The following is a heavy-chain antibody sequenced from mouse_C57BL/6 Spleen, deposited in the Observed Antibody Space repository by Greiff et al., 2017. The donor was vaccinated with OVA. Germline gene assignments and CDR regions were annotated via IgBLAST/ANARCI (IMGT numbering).Heavy chain of an antibody. D-gene: IGHD1-1*01. CDR2: IYPRDGST. J-gene: IGHJ3*01. Sequence: QVQLQQSGPELVKPGASVKLSCKASGYTFTSYDINWVKQRPGQGLEWIGWIYPRDGSTKYNEKFKGKATLTVDTSSSTAYMELHSLTSEDSAVYYCGREGVVGRAWFAYWGQGTLVTVSA. CDR3: GREGVVGRAWFAY. V-gene: IGHV1-85*01. CDR1: GYTFTSYD.